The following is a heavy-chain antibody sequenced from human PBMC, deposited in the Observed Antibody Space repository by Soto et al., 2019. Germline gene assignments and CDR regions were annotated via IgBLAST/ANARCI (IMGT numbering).Heavy chain of an antibody. CDR2: ISSSSNTI. J-gene: IGHJ2*01. CDR3: ERGGNSGFRYFDL. Sequence: GGSLRLSCTASGFTFSTYGMNWVRQAPGKGLEWISFISSSSNTIYYADSVKGRFTISRDNAQNSLYLQMNSLSDDDTAVYYCERGGNSGFRYFDLWGRGTLVTVSS. CDR1: GFTFSTYG. D-gene: IGHD2-21*02. V-gene: IGHV3-48*02.